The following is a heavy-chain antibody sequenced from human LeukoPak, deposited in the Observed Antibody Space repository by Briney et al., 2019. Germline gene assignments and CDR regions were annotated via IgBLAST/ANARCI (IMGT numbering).Heavy chain of an antibody. CDR2: INPSGGST. CDR1: GYTFTSYY. V-gene: IGHV1-46*01. CDR3: ARDRVMHGLRFLEWSTFDY. J-gene: IGHJ4*02. Sequence: GASVKVSCKASGYTFTSYYMHWVRQAPGQGLEWMGIINPSGGSTSYAQKFQGRVTMTRDTSTSTVYMELSSLRSEDTAVYYCARDRVMHGLRFLEWSTFDYWGQGTLVTVSS. D-gene: IGHD3-3*01.